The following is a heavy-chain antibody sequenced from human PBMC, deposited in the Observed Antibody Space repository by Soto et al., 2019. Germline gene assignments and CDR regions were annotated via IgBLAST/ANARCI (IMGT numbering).Heavy chain of an antibody. Sequence: SETLSLTCTVSGGSISSSSYYWGWIRQPPGKGLEWIGSIYYSGSTYYNPSLKSRVTISVDTSKNQFSLKLSSVTPEDTAVYYCARHTEDDYYYGMDVWGQGTTVTVSS. CDR3: ARHTEDDYYYGMDV. CDR1: GGSISSSSYY. V-gene: IGHV4-39*01. CDR2: IYYSGST. J-gene: IGHJ6*02.